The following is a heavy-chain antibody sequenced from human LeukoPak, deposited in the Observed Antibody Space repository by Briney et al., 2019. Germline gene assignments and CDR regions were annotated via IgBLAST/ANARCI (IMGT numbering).Heavy chain of an antibody. D-gene: IGHD3-16*01. J-gene: IGHJ4*02. CDR1: GFTFSNSG. V-gene: IGHV3-23*01. Sequence: GGSLRLSCAASGFTFSNSGMSWVRQAPGKGLEWVSSITGSGASTYYADSVKGRFTISRDNSKNSLYLQMNSLRAEDTAVYYCAREITLFDDYWGQGTLVTVSS. CDR3: AREITLFDDY. CDR2: ITGSGAST.